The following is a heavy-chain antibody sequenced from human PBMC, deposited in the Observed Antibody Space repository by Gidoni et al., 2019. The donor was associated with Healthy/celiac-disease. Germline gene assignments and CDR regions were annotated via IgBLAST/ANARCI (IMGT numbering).Heavy chain of an antibody. J-gene: IGHJ6*02. V-gene: IGHV6-1*01. CDR3: ARVGYSSGYYYYYYGMGV. D-gene: IGHD6-25*01. CDR2: TYYRSKWYN. Sequence: QVQLQQSGPGLVKPSQTRSLTCAISWASVSSNSSAWTWIRQSLSRGLEWLGRTYYRSKWYNDYAVSVKSRITINPDTTKNQFSLQLNSVNPEDTAVYYCARVGYSSGYYYYYYGMGVWGQGTTVTVSS. CDR1: WASVSSNSSA.